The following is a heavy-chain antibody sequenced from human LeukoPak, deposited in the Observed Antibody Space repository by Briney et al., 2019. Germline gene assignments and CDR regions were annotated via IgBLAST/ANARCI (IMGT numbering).Heavy chain of an antibody. Sequence: GGSLRLSCAASGFTLSSYAMSWVRQAPGKGLEWVSAISGSGGSTYYADSVKGRFTISRDSSKNTLYLQMNSLRAEDTAVYYCAKSQYDFWSGYFDYWGQGTLVTVSS. V-gene: IGHV3-23*01. D-gene: IGHD3-3*01. CDR3: AKSQYDFWSGYFDY. J-gene: IGHJ4*02. CDR2: ISGSGGST. CDR1: GFTLSSYA.